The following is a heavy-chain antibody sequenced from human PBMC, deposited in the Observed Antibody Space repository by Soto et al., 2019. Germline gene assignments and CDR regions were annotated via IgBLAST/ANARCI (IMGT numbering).Heavy chain of an antibody. CDR1: GGSFSGYY. J-gene: IGHJ5*02. V-gene: IGHV4-34*01. Sequence: PSETLSLTCAVYGGSFSGYYWSWIRQPPGKGLEWIGEINHSGSTNYNPSLKSRVTISVDTSKNQFSLKLSSVTAADTAVYYCARVLYRGWYSRWFDPWGQGTLVTVSS. CDR2: INHSGST. D-gene: IGHD6-19*01. CDR3: ARVLYRGWYSRWFDP.